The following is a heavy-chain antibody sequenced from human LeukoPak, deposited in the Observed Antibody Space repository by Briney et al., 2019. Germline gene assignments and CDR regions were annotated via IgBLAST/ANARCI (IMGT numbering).Heavy chain of an antibody. CDR3: ARRIEYSSSWAYYFDY. CDR2: IIPIFGTA. D-gene: IGHD6-13*01. CDR1: GGTFSSYA. J-gene: IGHJ4*02. Sequence: SVKVSCKASGGTFSSYAISWVRQAPGQGLEWMGGIIPIFGTANYAQKFQGRVTITADESTSTAYMELRSLRSDDTAVYYCARRIEYSSSWAYYFDYWGQGTLVTVSS. V-gene: IGHV1-69*13.